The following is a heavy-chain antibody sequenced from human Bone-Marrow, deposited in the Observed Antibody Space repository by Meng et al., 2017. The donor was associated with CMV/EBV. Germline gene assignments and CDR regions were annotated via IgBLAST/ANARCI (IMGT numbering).Heavy chain of an antibody. CDR1: GYSISSGYF. V-gene: IGHV4-38-2*02. D-gene: IGHD4-23*01. CDR2: IYHNGNT. J-gene: IGHJ4*02. Sequence: SETLSLTCTVSGYSISSGYFWGWIRQPPGKGLEWIGTIYHNGNTYYHPSLKSRVTISADSPNNCFSLKLTSMTAADTALYFCARMGARGGNSLIDYWGQRTLVTVSS. CDR3: ARMGARGGNSLIDY.